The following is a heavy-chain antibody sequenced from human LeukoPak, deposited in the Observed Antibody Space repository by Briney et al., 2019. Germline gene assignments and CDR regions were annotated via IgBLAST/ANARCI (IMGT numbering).Heavy chain of an antibody. D-gene: IGHD6-19*01. Sequence: GGSLRLSCAASGFTFSSYSMNWIRQAPGKGLEWVSVIYSGGSTYYADSVKGRFTISRDNSKNTLYLQMNSLSAEDTAVYYCARSSSGWYGEYYFDYWGQGTLVTVSS. V-gene: IGHV3-53*01. CDR1: GFTFSSYS. CDR2: IYSGGST. CDR3: ARSSSGWYGEYYFDY. J-gene: IGHJ4*02.